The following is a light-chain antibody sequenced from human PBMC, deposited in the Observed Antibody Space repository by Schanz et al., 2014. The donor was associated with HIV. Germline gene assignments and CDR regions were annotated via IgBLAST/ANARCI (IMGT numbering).Light chain of an antibody. CDR1: TSNIGAGFD. V-gene: IGLV1-40*01. CDR3: QSYDTSLSVSVV. Sequence: QSVLTQPPSVSGAPGQRITISCTGSTSNIGAGFDVHWYQQLPGAAPKLLIYENINRPSGVPDRFSASKSGTSASLAITGLQAEDEADYYCQSYDTSLSVSVVFGGGTKLTVL. J-gene: IGLJ3*02. CDR2: ENI.